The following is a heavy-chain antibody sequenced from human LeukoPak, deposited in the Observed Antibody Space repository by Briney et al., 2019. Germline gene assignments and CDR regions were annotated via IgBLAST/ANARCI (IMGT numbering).Heavy chain of an antibody. CDR2: INHSGST. D-gene: IGHD5-12*01. CDR3: ARCQGVVATLNYYYYYYMDV. Sequence: PGGSLRLSCAVYGGSFSGYYWSWIRQPPGKGLEWIGEINHSGSTNYNPSLKSRVTISVDTSKNQFSLKLSSVTAADTAVYYCARCQGVVATLNYYYYYYMDVWGKGTTVTVSS. CDR1: GGSFSGYY. J-gene: IGHJ6*03. V-gene: IGHV4-34*01.